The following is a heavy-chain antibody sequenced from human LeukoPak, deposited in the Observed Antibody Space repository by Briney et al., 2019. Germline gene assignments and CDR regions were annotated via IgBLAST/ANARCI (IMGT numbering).Heavy chain of an antibody. Sequence: GGSLRLSCAASGFTFSSYSMNWVRQAPGKGLEWVSSINSSSSYIYYADSVKGRFTISRDNAKISLYLQMNSLRAEDTAVYYCARDLVVVPAAMLVGWFDPWGQGTLVTVSS. J-gene: IGHJ5*02. CDR1: GFTFSSYS. CDR3: ARDLVVVPAAMLVGWFDP. V-gene: IGHV3-21*01. CDR2: INSSSSYI. D-gene: IGHD2-2*01.